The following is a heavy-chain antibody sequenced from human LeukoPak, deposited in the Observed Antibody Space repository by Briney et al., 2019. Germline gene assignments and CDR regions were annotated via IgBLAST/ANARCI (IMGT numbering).Heavy chain of an antibody. CDR1: GYIVSNYD. CDR3: ARGLRSDY. J-gene: IGHJ4*02. CDR2: MNPNSGRR. V-gene: IGHV1-8*01. D-gene: IGHD3-16*02. Sequence: ASVKVSCKASGYIVSNYDTNWVRQAPGHGLEWMGWMNPNSGRRVYAQKFQGRVTMTRNSSINTAYMELTSLRSDDRAVYYCARGLRSDYCGQGTLVTVSA.